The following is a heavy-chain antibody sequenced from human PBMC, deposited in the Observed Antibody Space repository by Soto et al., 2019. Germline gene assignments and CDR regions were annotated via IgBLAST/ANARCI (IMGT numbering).Heavy chain of an antibody. CDR3: AKVSSKGSAIDFDY. CDR1: GYTFSNYE. Sequence: QVQLVQSGAELKKPGASVKVSCKASGYTFSNYEMNGVRQATGQGPEWIGWVNPNNGDTGYAQKFQGRVTLTTDLSKTTPYMELTSLRLEDPAIYYCAKVSSKGSAIDFDYWGQGTLITVSS. V-gene: IGHV1-8*01. J-gene: IGHJ4*02. D-gene: IGHD3-10*01. CDR2: VNPNNGDT.